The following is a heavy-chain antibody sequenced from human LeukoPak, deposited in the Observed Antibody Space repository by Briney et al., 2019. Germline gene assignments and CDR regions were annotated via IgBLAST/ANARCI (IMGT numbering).Heavy chain of an antibody. CDR1: GGSISSSGYY. CDR2: IYYTGIT. V-gene: IGHV4-39*01. D-gene: IGHD6-13*01. J-gene: IGHJ4*02. Sequence: SETLSLTCTVSGGSISSSGYYWGWVRQPPGKGLEWIGSIYYTGITYYSPFLKSRLTISVDTSKNQFSLRPSSVTAADTAVYYCAQFSLKYSNTWGQDYWGQGTLVTVSS. CDR3: AQFSLKYSNTWGQDY.